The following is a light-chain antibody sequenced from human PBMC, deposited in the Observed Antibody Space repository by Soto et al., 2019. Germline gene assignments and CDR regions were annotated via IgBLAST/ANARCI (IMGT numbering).Light chain of an antibody. J-gene: IGKJ1*01. CDR2: KAS. Sequence: DVQMTQSPSSLSASVGDRVTITCRASQSISSWLAWYQQKPGKAPKLLIYKASTLKSGVPSRFSGSGSGTEFTLTISSLQPDDFTTYYCPHYNSYSEAFGQGTKAAIK. CDR1: QSISSW. CDR3: PHYNSYSEA. V-gene: IGKV1-5*03.